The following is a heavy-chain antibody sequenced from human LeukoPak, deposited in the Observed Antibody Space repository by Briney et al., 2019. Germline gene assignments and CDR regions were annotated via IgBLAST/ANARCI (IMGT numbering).Heavy chain of an antibody. CDR3: ILAAAGTEFDS. Sequence: PGGSLRLSCAASGFTFSSYWMHWVRQAPGKGLVWVSRIDTDGSSTSYADSVKGRFTISRDNAKNTLYLQMSSLRAEDTAVYYCILAAAGTEFDSWGQGGLVTVSS. CDR1: GFTFSSYW. J-gene: IGHJ4*02. CDR2: IDTDGSST. V-gene: IGHV3-74*01. D-gene: IGHD6-13*01.